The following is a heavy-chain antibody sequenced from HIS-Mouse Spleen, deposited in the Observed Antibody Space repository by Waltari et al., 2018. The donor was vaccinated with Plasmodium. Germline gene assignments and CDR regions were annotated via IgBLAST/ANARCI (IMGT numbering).Heavy chain of an antibody. V-gene: IGHV3-53*01. D-gene: IGHD6-6*01. Sequence: EVQLVESGGGLIQPGGSLSLSCSASGFTFHSPYSIWVRQAPGKGLEWVSVIYSGGSTYYADSVKGRFTISRDNSKNTLYLQMNSLRAEDTAVYYCARGMKSSSSAFDIWGQGTMVTVSS. CDR3: ARGMKSSSSAFDI. CDR1: GFTFHSPY. J-gene: IGHJ3*02. CDR2: IYSGGST.